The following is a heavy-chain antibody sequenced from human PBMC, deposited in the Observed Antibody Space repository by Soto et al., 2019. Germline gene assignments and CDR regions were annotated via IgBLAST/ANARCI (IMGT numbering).Heavy chain of an antibody. D-gene: IGHD3-16*01. CDR2: LIHGGST. CDR3: ARSPLGYDYVRQTWREVGDSFDI. J-gene: IGHJ3*02. Sequence: PSETLSLTCAIYGASLGGFHWTWLRQAPGKGLEWIGELIHGGSTNYNPSLKGRVSFSLDTSKNQFSLHLMSVTAAGTAVYYCARSPLGYDYVRQTWREVGDSFDIWGRGTLVT. CDR1: GASLGGFH. V-gene: IGHV4-34*12.